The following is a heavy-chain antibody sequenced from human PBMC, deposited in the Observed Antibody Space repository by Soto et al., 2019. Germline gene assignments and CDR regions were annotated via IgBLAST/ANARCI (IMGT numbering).Heavy chain of an antibody. Sequence: HPGGSLRLSCAASGFTFSSYGMHWVRQAPGKGLEWVAVISYDGSNKYYADSVKGRFTISRDNSKNTLYLQMNSLRAEDTAVYYCAKDGVAAAAPAFYFDYWGQGTLVTVSS. V-gene: IGHV3-30*18. D-gene: IGHD6-13*01. CDR1: GFTFSSYG. J-gene: IGHJ4*02. CDR3: AKDGVAAAAPAFYFDY. CDR2: ISYDGSNK.